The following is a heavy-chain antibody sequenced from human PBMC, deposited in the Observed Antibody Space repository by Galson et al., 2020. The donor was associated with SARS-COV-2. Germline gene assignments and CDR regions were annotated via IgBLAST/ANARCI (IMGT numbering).Heavy chain of an antibody. CDR1: GFTFSSYW. CDR3: ARDTMVRGVRYYYYGMDV. D-gene: IGHD3-10*01. J-gene: IGHJ6*02. V-gene: IGHV3-7*03. CDR2: IKQDGSEK. Sequence: LSLTCAASGFTFSSYWMSWVRQAPGKGLEWVANIKQDGSEKYYVDSVKGRFTISRDNAKNSLYLQMNSLRAEDTAVYYCARDTMVRGVRYYYYGMDVWGQGTTVTVSS.